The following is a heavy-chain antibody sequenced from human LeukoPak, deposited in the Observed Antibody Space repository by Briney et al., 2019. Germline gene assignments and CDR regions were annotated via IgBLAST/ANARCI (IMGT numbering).Heavy chain of an antibody. Sequence: PSETLSLTCAVYGGSFSGYYWSWIRQPPGKGLEWIGEINHSGSTNYNPSLKSRVTITVDTSKNQFSLKLSSVTAADTAVYYCARFPGFDYWGQGTLVTVSS. V-gene: IGHV4-34*01. CDR3: ARFPGFDY. J-gene: IGHJ4*02. CDR2: INHSGST. CDR1: GGSFSGYY.